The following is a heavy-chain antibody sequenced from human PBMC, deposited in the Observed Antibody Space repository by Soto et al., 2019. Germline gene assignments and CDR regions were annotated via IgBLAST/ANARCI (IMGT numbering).Heavy chain of an antibody. V-gene: IGHV4-4*02. CDR3: AWSFGWYAIDQ. Sequence: QMQLQESGPGLVKASETLSLTCAVSGASISSEQYWTWVRQPPGKGLEWIGDIHHSGSTNNNPSLRRRLIMSVDPSKNQFSRNLNSVTAAGTAVYYCAWSFGWYAIDQWGQGTLVTVSS. CDR2: IHHSGST. J-gene: IGHJ4*02. CDR1: GASISSEQY. D-gene: IGHD6-19*01.